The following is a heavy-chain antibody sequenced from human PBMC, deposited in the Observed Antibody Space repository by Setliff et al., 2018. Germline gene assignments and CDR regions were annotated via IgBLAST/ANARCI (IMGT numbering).Heavy chain of an antibody. CDR1: GFTFDVSG. Sequence: GGSLRLSCGTSGFTFDVSGMSWVRQAPGKGLEWVSRVNSDGSSTIYADSVKGRFTISRDNAENTLYLQMNSLRAEDTAVYYCASLKETNIAMTWGRGALVTVSS. J-gene: IGHJ1*01. CDR2: VNSDGSST. V-gene: IGHV3-74*01. CDR3: ASLKETNIAMT. D-gene: IGHD5-12*01.